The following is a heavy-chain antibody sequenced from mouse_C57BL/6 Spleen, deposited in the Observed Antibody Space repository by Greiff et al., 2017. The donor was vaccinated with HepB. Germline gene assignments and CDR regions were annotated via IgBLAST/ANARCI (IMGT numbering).Heavy chain of an antibody. D-gene: IGHD1-1*01. Sequence: VQLQQSGPELVKPGASVKISCKASGYSFTSYYIHWVKQRPGQGLEWIGWIYPGSGNTKYNEKFKGKATLTADTSSSTAYMQLSSLTSEDSAVYYCARKGVHYYGSSEDYWGQGTTLTVSS. CDR3: ARKGVHYYGSSEDY. CDR1: GYSFTSYY. CDR2: IYPGSGNT. J-gene: IGHJ2*01. V-gene: IGHV1-66*01.